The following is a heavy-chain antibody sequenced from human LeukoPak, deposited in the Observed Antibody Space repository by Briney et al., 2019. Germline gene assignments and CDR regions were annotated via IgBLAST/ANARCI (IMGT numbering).Heavy chain of an antibody. V-gene: IGHV3-30*18. Sequence: GRSLRLSCATSGFTFSSYGMHWVRQAPGKGLEWVAVISPDGSTKSYADSVKGRFTISRDNSKNTLSLQMSSLRAEDTAVYYCAKDGEPGGRSYGYYFDYWGQGTLVTVSS. CDR1: GFTFSSYG. J-gene: IGHJ4*02. CDR3: AKDGEPGGRSYGYYFDY. CDR2: ISPDGSTK. D-gene: IGHD1-26*01.